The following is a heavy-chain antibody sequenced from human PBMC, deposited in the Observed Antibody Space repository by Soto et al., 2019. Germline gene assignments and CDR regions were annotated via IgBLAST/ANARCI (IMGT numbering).Heavy chain of an antibody. CDR1: GFSFSSYG. J-gene: IGHJ1*01. Sequence: GGSLRLSCAASGFSFSSYGMHWVRQAPGKGLEWVAVIWYDGSNKYYADSVKGRFTISRDNSKNTLYLQMNSLRAEDTAVYYCAKGVPGIAVAGTGYFQHWGQGTLVTVSS. CDR3: AKGVPGIAVAGTGYFQH. D-gene: IGHD6-19*01. CDR2: IWYDGSNK. V-gene: IGHV3-33*06.